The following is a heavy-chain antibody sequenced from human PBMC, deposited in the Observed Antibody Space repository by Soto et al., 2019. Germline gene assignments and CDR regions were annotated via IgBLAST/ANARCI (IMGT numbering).Heavy chain of an antibody. Sequence: GGSLRLSCAASGFTSSRYGMHWVRQAPGKGMEWVAVIWYDGSNKYYADSVKGRFTISRDNAKNTLYLQMNSLRAEDTAVYYCARPYFTGYYPFAYCSQGSLVTGSS. CDR2: IWYDGSNK. J-gene: IGHJ4*02. D-gene: IGHD3-9*01. CDR3: ARPYFTGYYPFAY. V-gene: IGHV3-33*01. CDR1: GFTSSRYG.